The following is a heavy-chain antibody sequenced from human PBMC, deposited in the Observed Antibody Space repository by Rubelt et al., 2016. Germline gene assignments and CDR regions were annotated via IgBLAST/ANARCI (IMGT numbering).Heavy chain of an antibody. Sequence: LSLTCTVSGASISIFYWSWIRQSAGQGLEWIGRVDPSGSTHTNPSLKSRITIYVDTSKNQFSLKLISVTAADTAVYYCAKPIFYCSSTSCAIGNAFDIWGEGTMVTVSS. CDR1: GASISIFY. J-gene: IGHJ3*02. CDR3: AKPIFYCSSTSCAIGNAFDI. D-gene: IGHD2-2*01. V-gene: IGHV4-4*07. CDR2: VDPSGST.